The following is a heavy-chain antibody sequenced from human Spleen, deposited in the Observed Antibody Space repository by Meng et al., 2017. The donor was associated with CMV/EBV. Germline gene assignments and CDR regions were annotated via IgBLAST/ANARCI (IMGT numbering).Heavy chain of an antibody. Sequence: ASVKVSCKASGYTFTGYYMHWVRQAPGQGLEWMGWINPNSGGTNYAQKFQGRVTMTRDTSISTAYMELSRLRSDDTAVYYCARADFWSCYSNDYWGQGTLVTVSS. CDR1: GYTFTGYY. CDR3: ARADFWSCYSNDY. CDR2: INPNSGGT. D-gene: IGHD3-3*01. V-gene: IGHV1-2*02. J-gene: IGHJ4*02.